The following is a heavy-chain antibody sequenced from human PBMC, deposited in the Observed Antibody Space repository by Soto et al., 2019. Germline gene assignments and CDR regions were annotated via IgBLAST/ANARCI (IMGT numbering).Heavy chain of an antibody. Sequence: QVQLVQSGSELKKPGASVKVSCNASGYTFTSYAMNWVRQAPGQGLELMGWINTNTGNPTYAQGFTGRFVFSLDTSGRTAYLQICSLKAEDPAVYYCARVCNTTLRYQSNDYWGQGTLVTVSS. D-gene: IGHD3-9*01. J-gene: IGHJ4*02. CDR1: GYTFTSYA. CDR2: INTNTGNP. V-gene: IGHV7-4-1*01. CDR3: ARVCNTTLRYQSNDY.